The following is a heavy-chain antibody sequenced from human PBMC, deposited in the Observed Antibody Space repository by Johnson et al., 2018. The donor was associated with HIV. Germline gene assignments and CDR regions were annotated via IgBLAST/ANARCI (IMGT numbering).Heavy chain of an antibody. J-gene: IGHJ3*01. V-gene: IGHV3-11*06. Sequence: QVQLVESGGGLVKPGGSMRLSCAASGFSFRDYYMSWIRQAPGKGLEWLSYISSTDTSKNYADSVKGRFTISRDNSNNTVSLQMNSLRAEDTAVYYCARDFDSRSWPGTDAFDVWGQGTVVTVSS. CDR3: ARDFDSRSWPGTDAFDV. D-gene: IGHD6-13*01. CDR1: GFSFRDYY. CDR2: ISSTDTSK.